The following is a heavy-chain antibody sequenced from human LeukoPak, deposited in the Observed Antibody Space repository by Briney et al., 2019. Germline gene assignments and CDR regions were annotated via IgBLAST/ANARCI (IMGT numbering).Heavy chain of an antibody. CDR3: ARSTTVTTNNWFDP. Sequence: GRSLRHSCAASGFTFNTFGMHWVRQAPGKGLEWVAVIWSDGSYKYYADSVKGRFTISRDDSKNTLYLEMNSLRAEDTAVYYCARSTTVTTNNWFDPWGQGTLVTVSS. D-gene: IGHD4-17*01. V-gene: IGHV3-33*01. J-gene: IGHJ5*02. CDR1: GFTFNTFG. CDR2: IWSDGSYK.